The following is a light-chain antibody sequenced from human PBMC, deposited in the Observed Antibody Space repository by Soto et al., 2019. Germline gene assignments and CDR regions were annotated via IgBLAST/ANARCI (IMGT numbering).Light chain of an antibody. CDR2: GAF. CDR3: QKYNSAPYA. J-gene: IGKJ2*01. CDR1: QGISNY. Sequence: DIQMTQSQSSLSPSVGDRVTITCRASQGISNYLAWYQQRPGQVPKLLIYGAFTLQSGVPSRFSGSGSGTDFTLTISSLQPEDVATYYCQKYNSAPYAFGQGTKLEIK. V-gene: IGKV1-27*01.